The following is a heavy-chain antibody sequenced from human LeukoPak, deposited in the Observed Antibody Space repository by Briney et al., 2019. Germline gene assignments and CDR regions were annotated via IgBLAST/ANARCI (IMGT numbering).Heavy chain of an antibody. CDR3: AVPQWELLN. Sequence: GGSLRLSCAASGFTFSSYTMSWVRQAPGKGLEWVSAISAGGGNTYYADSVKGRFTISRDNSKNTLYLQMNSLRAEDTAVYSCAVPQWELLNWGQGTLVTVSS. CDR1: GFTFSSYT. CDR2: ISAGGGNT. D-gene: IGHD1-26*01. V-gene: IGHV3-23*01. J-gene: IGHJ4*02.